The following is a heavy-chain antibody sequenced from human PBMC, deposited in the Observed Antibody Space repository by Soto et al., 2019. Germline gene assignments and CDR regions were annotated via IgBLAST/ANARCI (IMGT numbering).Heavy chain of an antibody. CDR3: ARTTAVPNSLRSRYFFDY. CDR2: VYYSGTT. D-gene: IGHD4-17*01. CDR1: GGSVSDKTYY. Sequence: SETLSLTCSVSGGSVSDKTYYWSWIRQPPGKRLEWIGYVYYSGTTNYNPSLKSRVTISVDLSKNQLSLRLSSVTTADTALYYCARTTAVPNSLRSRYFFDYWGQGTLVTVSS. V-gene: IGHV4-61*01. J-gene: IGHJ4*02.